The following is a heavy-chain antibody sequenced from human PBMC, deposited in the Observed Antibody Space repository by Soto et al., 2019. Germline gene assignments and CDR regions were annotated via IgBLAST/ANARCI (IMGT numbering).Heavy chain of an antibody. CDR1: GGSISSSSYY. CDR3: ACIFSGGYGYGFYYYGMDV. CDR2: IYYSGST. V-gene: IGHV4-39*01. Sequence: SETLSLTCTVSGGSISSSSYYWGWIRQPPGEGLEWIGSIYYSGSTYYNPSLKSRVTISVDTSKNQFSLKLSSVTAADTAVYYCACIFSGGYGYGFYYYGMDVWGQGTTVTV. J-gene: IGHJ6*02. D-gene: IGHD5-18*01.